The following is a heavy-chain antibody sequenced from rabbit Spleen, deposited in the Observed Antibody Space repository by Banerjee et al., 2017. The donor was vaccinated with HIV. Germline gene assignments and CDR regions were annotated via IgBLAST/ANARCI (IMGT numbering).Heavy chain of an antibody. Sequence: EQLLESGGGLVKPEGSLTLTCKASGFPFSNKAVMCWVRQAPGKGLEWIACINAVTGKAVYASWAKGRFTISKTSSPTVTLRMTSLTVADTATYFCARDTGSGHYIDAYFDLWGQGPLVTVS. D-gene: IGHD1-1*01. CDR3: ARDTGSGHYIDAYFDL. CDR2: INAVTGKA. J-gene: IGHJ4*01. V-gene: IGHV1S45*01. CDR1: GFPFSNKAV.